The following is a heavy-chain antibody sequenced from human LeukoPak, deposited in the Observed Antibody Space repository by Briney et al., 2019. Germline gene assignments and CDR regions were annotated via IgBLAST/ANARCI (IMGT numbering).Heavy chain of an antibody. J-gene: IGHJ4*02. Sequence: KPSETLSLTCTVSGGSISSSSYYWGWIRQPPGKGLEWIGSIYYSGSTYYNPSLKSRVTISEDTSKNQFSLKMTSMTAADTAIYYCWLEKVVAAYFDSWGQGTLVTVSS. V-gene: IGHV4-39*07. CDR1: GGSISSSSYY. CDR2: IYYSGST. CDR3: WLEKVVAAYFDS. D-gene: IGHD2-15*01.